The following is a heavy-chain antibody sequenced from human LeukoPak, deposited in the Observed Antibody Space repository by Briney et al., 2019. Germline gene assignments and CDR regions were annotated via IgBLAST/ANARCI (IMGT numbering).Heavy chain of an antibody. J-gene: IGHJ3*02. Sequence: GGSLRLSCAASGFTLSNYDIHWVRQPPGEGLEWVAVTSSDGINRYYIDYVKGRFTISRDKSKNTLYLQMNGLTTEDTALYYCARDRSCSGGACSDAFDIWGQGTMVPVSS. CDR3: ARDRSCSGGACSDAFDI. D-gene: IGHD2-15*01. V-gene: IGHV3-30*03. CDR2: TSSDGINR. CDR1: GFTLSNYD.